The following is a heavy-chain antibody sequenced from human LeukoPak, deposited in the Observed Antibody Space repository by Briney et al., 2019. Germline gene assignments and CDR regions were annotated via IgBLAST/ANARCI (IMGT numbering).Heavy chain of an antibody. Sequence: SAKVSCKASGGTFSSYAISWVRQAPGQGLEWMGRIIPILGIANYAQKFQGRVTITADKSTSTAYMELSSLRSEDTAVYYCASHESVGATTPNDYWGQGTLVTVSS. CDR2: IIPILGIA. CDR3: ASHESVGATTPNDY. J-gene: IGHJ4*02. D-gene: IGHD1-26*01. V-gene: IGHV1-69*04. CDR1: GGTFSSYA.